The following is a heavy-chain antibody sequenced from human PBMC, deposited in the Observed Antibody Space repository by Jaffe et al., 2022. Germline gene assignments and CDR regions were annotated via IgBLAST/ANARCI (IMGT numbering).Heavy chain of an antibody. CDR2: ITPSSGSA. Sequence: QVQLVQSGAEVKTPGASVKLSCKASGYSFTSYLIHWVRQAPGQGLDWMGIITPSSGSATYALKFQGRVTMTRDTSTSTVYLELSSLKSEDTAVYYCARGYGSDSYYLPWGQGTLVSVSS. CDR1: GYSFTSYL. D-gene: IGHD3-10*01. CDR3: ARGYGSDSYYLP. J-gene: IGHJ5*02. V-gene: IGHV1-46*01.